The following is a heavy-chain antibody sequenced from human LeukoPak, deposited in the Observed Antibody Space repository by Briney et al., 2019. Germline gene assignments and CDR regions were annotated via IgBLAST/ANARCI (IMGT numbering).Heavy chain of an antibody. CDR1: GVTVSSNL. CDR3: AVRSASGWCDP. Sequence: GGPLRLSCAASGVTVSSNLMTWVRQAPGKGLEWLSVLYSNGDTYYADSVKGRFTISRDSSKNTLYLQMDSLRAEDTAVYYCAVRSASGWCDPGRQGTLVTVSS. V-gene: IGHV3-53*01. J-gene: IGHJ5*02. D-gene: IGHD1-26*01. CDR2: LYSNGDT.